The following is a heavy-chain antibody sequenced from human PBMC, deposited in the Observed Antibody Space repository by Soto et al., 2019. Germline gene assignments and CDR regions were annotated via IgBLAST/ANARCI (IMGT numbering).Heavy chain of an antibody. J-gene: IGHJ5*02. CDR2: IYYSGST. D-gene: IGHD6-6*01. CDR1: GGSISSYY. V-gene: IGHV4-59*01. CDR3: AREWSIAALPPWFDP. Sequence: QVQLQESGPGLVKPSETLSLTCTVSGGSISSYYWSWIRQPPGKGLEWIGYIYYSGSTNYNPSLRSRVTISVDTSKNQFSLKLSSVTAADTAVYYCAREWSIAALPPWFDPWGQGTLVTVSS.